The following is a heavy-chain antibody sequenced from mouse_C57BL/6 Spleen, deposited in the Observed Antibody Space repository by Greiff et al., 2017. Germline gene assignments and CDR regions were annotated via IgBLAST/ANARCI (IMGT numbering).Heavy chain of an antibody. D-gene: IGHD1-1*01. V-gene: IGHV14-2*01. CDR2: IDPEDGDT. J-gene: IGHJ2*01. CDR1: GFNFNDYY. Sequence: EVQLQQSGAELVKPGASVKLSCTASGFNFNDYYMHWVKQRPGQGLEWIGRIDPEDGDTKYTPKFQGKATITADTSSNTAYLQRSSLTSEDAAVYYCARSDYYGSSSLDYWGQGTTLTVSS. CDR3: ARSDYYGSSSLDY.